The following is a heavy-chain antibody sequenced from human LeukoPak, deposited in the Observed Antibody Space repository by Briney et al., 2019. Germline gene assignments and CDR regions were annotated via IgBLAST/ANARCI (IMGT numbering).Heavy chain of an antibody. V-gene: IGHV1-2*02. J-gene: IGHJ4*02. Sequence: ASVKVSCKASEYNFTAYYMHWLRQAPGQGLESIGWINPNSGGTNYAQKFQGRVTMTRDTSISTVYMELSSLRSDDTAVYFCARASLIPVAEKLPFEYWGQGTLVTVSS. CDR2: INPNSGGT. CDR1: EYNFTAYY. D-gene: IGHD6-19*01. CDR3: ARASLIPVAEKLPFEY.